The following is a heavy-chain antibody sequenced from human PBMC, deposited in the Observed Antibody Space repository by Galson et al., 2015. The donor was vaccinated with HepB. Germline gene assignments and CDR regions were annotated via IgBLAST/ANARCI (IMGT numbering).Heavy chain of an antibody. CDR2: INSDGSST. CDR3: ASYGGNPPQV. J-gene: IGHJ4*02. V-gene: IGHV3-74*01. D-gene: IGHD4-23*01. Sequence: SLRLSCAASGFTFSSYWMHWVRQVPGKGLVWVSRINSDGSSTTYADSVKGRFTIFRDNAKNTLYLQMNSLRAEDTAVYYCASYGGNPPQVWGQGTLVTVSS. CDR1: GFTFSSYW.